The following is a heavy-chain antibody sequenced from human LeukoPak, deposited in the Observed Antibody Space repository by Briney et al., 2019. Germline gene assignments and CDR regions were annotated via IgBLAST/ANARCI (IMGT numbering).Heavy chain of an antibody. J-gene: IGHJ4*02. CDR3: ARSDSSGWQKDENFDY. V-gene: IGHV1-3*01. CDR1: GYTFTSYA. Sequence: ASVKVSCKASGYTFTSYAMHWVRQAPGQRLDWMGWINAGNGNTKYSQKFQGRVTITRDTSASTAYMELSSLRSEDTAVYYCARSDSSGWQKDENFDYWGQGTLVTVSS. CDR2: INAGNGNT. D-gene: IGHD6-19*01.